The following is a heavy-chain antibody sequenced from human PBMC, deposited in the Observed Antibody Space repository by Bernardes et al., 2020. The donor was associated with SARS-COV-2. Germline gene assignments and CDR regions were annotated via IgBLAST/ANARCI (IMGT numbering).Heavy chain of an antibody. CDR1: GYIFDDYY. V-gene: IGHV1-2*02. CDR2: ISPNTDGR. CDR3: ARQDGYGSGSYADY. D-gene: IGHD3-10*01. Sequence: ASVKVSCMPSGYIFDDYYIHWVRQAPGQGLEWMGWISPNTDGRNYAQKFQGRVTLTWDTSITTAHMELNGLTFDDTAIYFCARQDGYGSGSYADYWGQGTQVTVSS. J-gene: IGHJ4*02.